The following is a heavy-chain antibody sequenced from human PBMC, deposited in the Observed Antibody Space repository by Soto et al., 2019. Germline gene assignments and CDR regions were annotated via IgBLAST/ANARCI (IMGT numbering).Heavy chain of an antibody. CDR3: AGKLSSLDTIDY. V-gene: IGHV3-23*01. CDR1: GFAFRGYA. J-gene: IGHJ4*02. Sequence: GGPLRPSCTAPGFAFRGYATTGVRQGPGKGLEWVSAISGSGGSTYYADPVKGRFTISRDNSKNTMYLQMNSLRAKDTAVYYCAGKLSSLDTIDYWGQGTLVTVSS. D-gene: IGHD6-13*01. CDR2: ISGSGGST.